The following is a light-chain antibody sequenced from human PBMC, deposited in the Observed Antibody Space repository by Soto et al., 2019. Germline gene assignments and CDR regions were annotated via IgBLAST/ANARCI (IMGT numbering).Light chain of an antibody. J-gene: IGKJ1*01. CDR2: DAS. V-gene: IGKV3-11*01. CDR1: QSVSNNY. Sequence: EILMTQSPATLSVAPGERSTLSCRASQSVSNNYLAWYQQKPGQAPRLLIYDASNRATGIPARFSGSGSGTDFTLTISSLEPEDFAVYYCQQRSNWPWTFGQGTKVDIK. CDR3: QQRSNWPWT.